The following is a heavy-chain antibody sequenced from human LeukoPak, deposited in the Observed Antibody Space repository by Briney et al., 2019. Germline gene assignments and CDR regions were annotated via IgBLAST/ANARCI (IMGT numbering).Heavy chain of an antibody. D-gene: IGHD6-13*01. CDR3: ARERGSSRPY. Sequence: SETLSLTCTVSGSSIISASYYWGWIRQPPGKGLEWIGSIYYSGSTYYNPSLKSRVTISVDTSKNQFSLKLSSVTAADTAVYYCARERGSSRPYWGQGTLVTVSS. J-gene: IGHJ4*02. V-gene: IGHV4-39*07. CDR2: IYYSGST. CDR1: GSSIISASYY.